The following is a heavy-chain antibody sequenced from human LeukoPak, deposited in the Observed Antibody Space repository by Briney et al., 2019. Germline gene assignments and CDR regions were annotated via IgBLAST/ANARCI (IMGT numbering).Heavy chain of an antibody. V-gene: IGHV4-39*07. D-gene: IGHD3-3*01. CDR2: IYYTRNT. CDR3: ARGAAGVEYSLPLHH. CDR1: GGPISSGRFH. Sequence: AETLSLTCSVSGGPISSGRFHWGWIRQTPGRGLEWLGTIYYTRNTYYNPSLKVRPTISMDTFENQFSLHLMSVTAADTAMYYCARGAAGVEYSLPLHHWGQGVLVTISS. J-gene: IGHJ5*02.